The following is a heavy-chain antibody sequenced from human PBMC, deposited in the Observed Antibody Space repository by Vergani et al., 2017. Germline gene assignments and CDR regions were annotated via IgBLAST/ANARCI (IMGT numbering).Heavy chain of an antibody. V-gene: IGHV4-59*01. CDR1: GGSISSYY. D-gene: IGHD2-8*01. CDR2: IYYSGTT. J-gene: IGHJ4*02. Sequence: QVQLQESGPGLVKPSETLSLTCTVSGGSISSYYWSWIRQPPGKRLEWIGYIYYSGTTNYNPSLNSRVTISVDTSKNQFSLNLSSVTAADTAVYYCAREYGAPDYWGQGTLVTVSS. CDR3: AREYGAPDY.